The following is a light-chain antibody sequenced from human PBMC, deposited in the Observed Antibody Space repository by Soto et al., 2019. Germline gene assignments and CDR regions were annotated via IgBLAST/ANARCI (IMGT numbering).Light chain of an antibody. CDR3: QQYNSYSPKT. Sequence: DIQMTQSPSTLSASVGDRVTITCRASQSISSWLAWYQQKPGRAPKLLIYKASSLESGVPSRFSGSGSGTEFPLTISSLQPDDFATYYCQQYNSYSPKTFGQGTKVEIK. V-gene: IGKV1-5*03. CDR1: QSISSW. CDR2: KAS. J-gene: IGKJ1*01.